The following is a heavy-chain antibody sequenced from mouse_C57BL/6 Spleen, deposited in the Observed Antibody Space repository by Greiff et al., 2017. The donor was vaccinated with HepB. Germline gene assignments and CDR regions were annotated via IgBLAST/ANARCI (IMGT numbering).Heavy chain of an antibody. Sequence: EVMLVESGGGLVKPGGSLKLSCAASGFTFSSYAMSWVRQTPEKRLEWVATISDGGSYTYYPDNVKGRFTISRDNAKNNLYLQMSHLKSEDTAMYYCARGALWGVYFDYWGQGTTLTVSS. CDR1: GFTFSSYA. D-gene: IGHD1-1*02. J-gene: IGHJ2*01. CDR3: ARGALWGVYFDY. CDR2: ISDGGSYT. V-gene: IGHV5-4*03.